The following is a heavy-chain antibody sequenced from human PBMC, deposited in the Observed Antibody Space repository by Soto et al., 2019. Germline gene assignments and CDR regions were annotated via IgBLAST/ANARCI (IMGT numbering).Heavy chain of an antibody. J-gene: IGHJ3*01. CDR2: ISVFNGNT. Sequence: QVQLVQSGAEVKKPGASVKVSCKTSGYTFTGHGINWVRQAPGHGLEWMGWISVFNGNTKYGQNIQDRVIMTTDTSTGTAYMELRSLRADDTDVYLCGRDGSGGIIDSWGQGTMLIVSS. V-gene: IGHV1-18*01. CDR3: GRDGSGGIIDS. CDR1: GYTFTGHG. D-gene: IGHD2-15*01.